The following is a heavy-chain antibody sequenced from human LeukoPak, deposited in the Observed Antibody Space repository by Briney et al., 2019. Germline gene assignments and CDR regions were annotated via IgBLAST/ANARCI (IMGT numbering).Heavy chain of an antibody. D-gene: IGHD3-22*01. V-gene: IGHV3-30*01. J-gene: IGHJ5*02. CDR2: ISYDGSNK. CDR1: GFTFSSYA. Sequence: GRSLRLSCAASGFTFSSYAMHWVRQAPGKGLEWVAVISYDGSNKYYADSVKGRFTISSDNSKNTLYLQMNSLRAEDTAVYYCARGLVVVITTGLWFDHWGQGTLVTVSS. CDR3: ARGLVVVITTGLWFDH.